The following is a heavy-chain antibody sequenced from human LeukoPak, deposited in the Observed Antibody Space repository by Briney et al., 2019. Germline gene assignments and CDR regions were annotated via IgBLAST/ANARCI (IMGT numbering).Heavy chain of an antibody. V-gene: IGHV4-59*01. CDR1: GGSISSYH. J-gene: IGHJ4*02. CDR3: ARVEAHCSSTSCPYYFDY. D-gene: IGHD2-2*01. CDR2: IYYSGST. Sequence: SETLSLTCTVYGGSISSYHWSWLPHPPGQGLEGSSYIYYSGSTNYDPSLKSRVTMSVDASKNQFSLTLSSMTAADTAVYYCARVEAHCSSTSCPYYFDYWGQGTLVTVSS.